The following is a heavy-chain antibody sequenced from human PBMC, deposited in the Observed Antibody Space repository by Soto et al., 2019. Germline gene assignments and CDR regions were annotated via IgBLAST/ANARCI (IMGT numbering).Heavy chain of an antibody. J-gene: IGHJ4*02. Sequence: SETLSLSNAVYCGSFSDYYCSCIRQPPGKGLEWSGEINHSGSTNYNPSLKSRVTISVDTSKNQFSLKLRSMSPADTAVYYCARVGGLASRTFDYWGPGTLVTVSS. CDR2: INHSGST. V-gene: IGHV4-34*01. CDR1: CGSFSDYY. D-gene: IGHD3-16*01. CDR3: ARVGGLASRTFDY.